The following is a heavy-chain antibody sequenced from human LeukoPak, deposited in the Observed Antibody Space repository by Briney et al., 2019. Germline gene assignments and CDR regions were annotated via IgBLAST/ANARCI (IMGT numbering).Heavy chain of an antibody. V-gene: IGHV3-15*01. CDR3: TTDVYI. Sequence: PGGSLRLSCGASGFTFSNAWMTWVRQAPGKGLEWVGRIKNKKDGGTTDYAEPVKGRFTISRDDSKSTLYLEMNSLKIEDTDMYYCTTDVYIWGQGTLVTVSS. J-gene: IGHJ4*02. D-gene: IGHD2/OR15-2a*01. CDR2: IKNKKDGGTT. CDR1: GFTFSNAW.